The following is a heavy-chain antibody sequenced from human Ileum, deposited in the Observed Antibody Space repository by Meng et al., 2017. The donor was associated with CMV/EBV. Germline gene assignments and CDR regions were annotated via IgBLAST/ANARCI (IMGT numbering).Heavy chain of an antibody. Sequence: QVQLVQSGAEVRKPGASMTVSCKAPGFTLSTYYIHWVRQAPGQGLEWMGVFYSDAGTTSCPPTFQGRLTMTSDTSRSTFFLELTSLTSEDTAFYYCTTETPAAYYLDSWGPGTLVTVSS. J-gene: IGHJ4*02. CDR2: FYSDAGTT. D-gene: IGHD2-15*01. V-gene: IGHV1-46*01. CDR3: TTETPAAYYLDS. CDR1: GFTLSTYY.